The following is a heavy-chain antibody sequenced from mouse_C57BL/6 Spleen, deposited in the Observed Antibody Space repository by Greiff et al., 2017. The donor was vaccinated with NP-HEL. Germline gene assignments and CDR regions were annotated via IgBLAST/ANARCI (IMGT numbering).Heavy chain of an antibody. CDR1: GYTFTSSG. Sequence: QVQLKESGAELARPGASVKLSCKASGYTFTSSGISWVKQRTGQGLEWIGEIYPRSGNTYYNEKFKGKATLTADKSSSTAYMELRSLTSEDSAVYFCAYYSNLGFAYWGQGTLVTVSA. V-gene: IGHV1-81*01. CDR2: IYPRSGNT. J-gene: IGHJ3*01. D-gene: IGHD2-5*01. CDR3: AYYSNLGFAY.